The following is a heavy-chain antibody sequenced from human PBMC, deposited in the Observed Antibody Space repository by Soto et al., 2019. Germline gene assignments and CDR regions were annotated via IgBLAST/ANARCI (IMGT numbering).Heavy chain of an antibody. CDR3: GRYISGPGDY. CDR1: GFSFSSNL. J-gene: IGHJ4*02. Sequence: GGSLRLSCSASGFSFSSNLMHWVRQAPGKGLVWVSRINSDGSIINYADSVKGRFTISRDNAENTLYLQMNSLRAEDTAVYYCGRYISGPGDYWGQGTLVTVSS. V-gene: IGHV3-74*01. CDR2: INSDGSII. D-gene: IGHD6-19*01.